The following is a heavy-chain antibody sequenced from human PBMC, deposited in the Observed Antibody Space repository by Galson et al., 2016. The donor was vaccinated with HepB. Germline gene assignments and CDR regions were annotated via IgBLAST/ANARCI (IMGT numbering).Heavy chain of an antibody. CDR3: ARDLGHSYGMDV. D-gene: IGHD3-16*01. J-gene: IGHJ6*02. CDR1: GFSFSSYW. V-gene: IGHV3-7*01. CDR2: IKQDGSEK. Sequence: SLRLSCAGSGFSFSSYWMSWVRQAPGKGLEWVANIKQDGSEKFYGDSVKGRFTISRDNAKNSLYLQMNSLRGEDTAVYYCARDLGHSYGMDVWGQGTKVTVSS.